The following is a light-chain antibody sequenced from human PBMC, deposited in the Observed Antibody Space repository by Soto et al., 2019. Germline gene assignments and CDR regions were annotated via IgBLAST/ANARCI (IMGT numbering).Light chain of an antibody. V-gene: IGLV2-23*02. CDR3: CSYAGSSTFRV. Sequence: QSALTQPASVSGSPGQSITISCTGTSSDVGSYNLVSWYQQHPGKAPKLMIYEVGKRPSGVSNRFSGSKSGNTASLTISGLQAEDEADYYCCSYAGSSTFRVFGGGTKLTVL. CDR1: SSDVGSYNL. CDR2: EVG. J-gene: IGLJ3*02.